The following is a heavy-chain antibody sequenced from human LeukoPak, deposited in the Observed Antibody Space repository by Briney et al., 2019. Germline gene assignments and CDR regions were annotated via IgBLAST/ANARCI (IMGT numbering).Heavy chain of an antibody. Sequence: GGSLRLSCAASGFTLTNYWMSWVRQAPGKGLEWVANIRPEGSDKYYVDSVKGRFTISRDNAQNSLYLQMNSLRAEDSGVYYCGTCGIVAALDRWGQGTLVTVSS. CDR3: GTCGIVAALDR. V-gene: IGHV3-7*01. CDR1: GFTLTNYW. D-gene: IGHD5-12*01. J-gene: IGHJ5*02. CDR2: IRPEGSDK.